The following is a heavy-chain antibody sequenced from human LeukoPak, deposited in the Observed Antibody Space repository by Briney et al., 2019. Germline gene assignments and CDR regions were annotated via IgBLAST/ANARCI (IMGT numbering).Heavy chain of an antibody. CDR2: ISSSSSYI. V-gene: IGHV3-21*01. CDR3: VSFYETY. Sequence: GGSLRLSCAAAGFTFSSYSINWVRQAPGKGLEWVSFISSSSSYIYYADSVKGRFTISRDNAKNSLSLQMNSLRAEDTAVYYCVSFYETYWGRGTLVTVSS. J-gene: IGHJ4*02. CDR1: GFTFSSYS. D-gene: IGHD2/OR15-2a*01.